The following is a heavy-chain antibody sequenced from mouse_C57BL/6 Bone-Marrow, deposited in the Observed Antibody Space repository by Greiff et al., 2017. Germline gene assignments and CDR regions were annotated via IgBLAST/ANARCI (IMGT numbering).Heavy chain of an antibody. CDR1: GYTFTSSW. V-gene: IGHV1-55*01. D-gene: IGHD1-1*01. CDR2: FYPGSGST. CDR3: ARTILRLDY. J-gene: IGHJ2*01. Sequence: QVQLKQPGAELVKPGASVKLSCKASGYTFTSSWITWVKPRPGQGLAWFGGFYPGSGSTNYNEKFKIKATLTVDTSSRTAYKQLSSLTSEDSSVYYCARTILRLDYWGQGTTLTVSA.